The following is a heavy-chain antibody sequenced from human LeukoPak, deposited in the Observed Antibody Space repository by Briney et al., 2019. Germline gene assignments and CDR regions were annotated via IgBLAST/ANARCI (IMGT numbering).Heavy chain of an antibody. J-gene: IGHJ4*02. V-gene: IGHV3-30*02. CDR2: IRYDARNI. CDR1: GFTFSNYG. CDR3: AKDIYSYGELDH. Sequence: GGSLRLSCAASGFTFSNYGMHWVRQAPGKGLEWVAFIRYDARNIYYADSVKGRFTISRDNSKKTLYLQMNSLGAEDTAFYYCAKDIYSYGELDHWGQGTLVIVSS. D-gene: IGHD5-18*01.